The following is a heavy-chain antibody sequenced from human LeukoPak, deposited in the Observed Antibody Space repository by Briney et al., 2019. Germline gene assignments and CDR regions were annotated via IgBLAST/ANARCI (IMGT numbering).Heavy chain of an antibody. V-gene: IGHV1-18*01. D-gene: IGHD6-13*01. J-gene: IGHJ6*02. CDR3: AREDSSSSRPYYYYYGMDV. CDR2: ISAYNGNT. CDR1: GYTFTSYG. Sequence: ASVKVSCKASGYTFTSYGISWVRQAPGQGLEWMGWISAYNGNTNYAQKLQGRVTMTTDTSTSTAYMELRSLGSDDTAVYYCAREDSSSSRPYYYYYGMDVWGQGTTVTVSS.